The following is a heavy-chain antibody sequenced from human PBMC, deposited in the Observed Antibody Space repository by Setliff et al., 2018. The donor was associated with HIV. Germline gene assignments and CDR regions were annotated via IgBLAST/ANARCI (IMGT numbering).Heavy chain of an antibody. Sequence: GASVKVSCKASGYTFTAYYMHWVRQAPGQGLEWVGRINPNNGGTNYAQNFQGWVTMTRDTSITTAYMELSRLTSDDTALYFCVREVRAAYKGPLWFGQSDPRPDTFDIWGQGTMVTVSS. CDR3: VREVRAAYKGPLWFGQSDPRPDTFDI. V-gene: IGHV1-2*04. D-gene: IGHD3-10*01. J-gene: IGHJ3*02. CDR2: INPNNGGT. CDR1: GYTFTAYY.